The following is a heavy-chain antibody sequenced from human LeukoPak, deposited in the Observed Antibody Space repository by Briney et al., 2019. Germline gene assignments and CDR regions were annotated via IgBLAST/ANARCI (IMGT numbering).Heavy chain of an antibody. Sequence: SETLSLTCTVSGGSISSYYWSWIRQPPGKGREGIGYIYYSGSTNYNPSLKSRVTISVDTSKNQFSLKLSSVTAADTAVYYCASSIAAAGPFDYWGQGTLVTVSS. CDR3: ASSIAAAGPFDY. CDR2: IYYSGST. CDR1: GGSISSYY. D-gene: IGHD6-13*01. J-gene: IGHJ4*02. V-gene: IGHV4-59*01.